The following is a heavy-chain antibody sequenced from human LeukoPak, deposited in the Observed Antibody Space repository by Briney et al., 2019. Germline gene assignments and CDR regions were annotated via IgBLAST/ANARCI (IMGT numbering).Heavy chain of an antibody. CDR1: GGSISSGGYS. Sequence: SQTLSLTCAVSGGSISSGGYSWSWIRQPPGKGLEWIGYIYHSGSTYYNPSLKSRVTISVDRSKNQFSLKLSSVTAADTAVYYCARSSTSRKNYYYCGMDVWGQGTTVTVSS. CDR2: IYHSGST. CDR3: ARSSTSRKNYYYCGMDV. D-gene: IGHD2-2*01. J-gene: IGHJ6*02. V-gene: IGHV4-30-2*01.